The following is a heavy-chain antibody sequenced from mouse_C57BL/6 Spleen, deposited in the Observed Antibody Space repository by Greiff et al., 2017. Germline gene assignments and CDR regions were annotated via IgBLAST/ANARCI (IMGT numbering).Heavy chain of an antibody. CDR1: GFTFSDFY. CDR2: SRNKANDYTT. Sequence: EVNLVESGGGLVQSGRSLRLSCATSGFTFSDFYMEWVRQAPGKGLEWIAASRNKANDYTTEYSASVKGRFIVSRDTSQSILYLQMNALRAEDTAIYYCARDGPQWFAYWGQGTLVTVSA. J-gene: IGHJ3*01. CDR3: ARDGPQWFAY. V-gene: IGHV7-1*01.